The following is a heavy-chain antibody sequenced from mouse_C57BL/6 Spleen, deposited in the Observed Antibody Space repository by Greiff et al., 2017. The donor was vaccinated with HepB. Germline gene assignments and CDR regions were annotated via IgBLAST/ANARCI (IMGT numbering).Heavy chain of an antibody. CDR1: GFTFSDAW. CDR3: TSYSNYDRFAY. Sequence: EVQLQESGGGLVQPGGSMKLSCAASGFTFSDAWMDWVRQSPEKGLEWVAEIRNKANNHATYYAESVKGRFTISRDDSKSSVYLQMNSLRAEDTGIYYCTSYSNYDRFAYWGQGTLVTVSA. V-gene: IGHV6-6*01. D-gene: IGHD2-5*01. CDR2: IRNKANNHAT. J-gene: IGHJ3*01.